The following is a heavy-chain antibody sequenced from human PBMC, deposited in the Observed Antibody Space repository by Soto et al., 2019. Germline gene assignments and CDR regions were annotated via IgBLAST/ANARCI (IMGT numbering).Heavy chain of an antibody. V-gene: IGHV3-11*06. J-gene: IGHJ4*02. CDR2: ISSSSSYT. CDR3: ARVHRHYDSSGYVDY. Sequence: GGSLRLSCAASGFTFSDYYMSWIRQAPGKGLEWVSYISSSSSYTNYADSVKGRFTISRDNAKNSLYLQMNSLRAEDTAVYYCARVHRHYDSSGYVDYWGQGTLVTVSS. CDR1: GFTFSDYY. D-gene: IGHD3-22*01.